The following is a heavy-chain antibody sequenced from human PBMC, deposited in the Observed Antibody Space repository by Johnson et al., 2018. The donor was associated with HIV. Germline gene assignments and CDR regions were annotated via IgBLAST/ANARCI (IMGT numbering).Heavy chain of an antibody. CDR1: GFTFSSYG. CDR3: ARHSTSSTMGAFDI. Sequence: QVQLVESGGGVVQPGRSLRLSCAASGFTFSSYGMHWVRQAPGKGLEWVAVISYDGSNKYYADSVKGRFTISRDNAKNTLYLQMNSLRAQDTALYYCARHSTSSTMGAFDIWGQGTMVTVSS. D-gene: IGHD6-6*01. J-gene: IGHJ3*02. CDR2: ISYDGSNK. V-gene: IGHV3-30*03.